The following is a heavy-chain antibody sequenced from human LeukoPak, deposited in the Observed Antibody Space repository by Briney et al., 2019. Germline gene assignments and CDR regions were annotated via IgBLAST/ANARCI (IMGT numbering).Heavy chain of an antibody. D-gene: IGHD3-22*01. CDR3: ARDENYYDSSGYNTGGY. Sequence: VASVKVSCKASGYTFTSYGISWVLQAPGQGLESMGWISAYNGNTNYAQKLQGRVTMTTDTSTSTAYMELRSLRSDDTAVYYCARDENYYDSSGYNTGGYWGQGTLVTVSS. CDR1: GYTFTSYG. CDR2: ISAYNGNT. J-gene: IGHJ4*02. V-gene: IGHV1-18*01.